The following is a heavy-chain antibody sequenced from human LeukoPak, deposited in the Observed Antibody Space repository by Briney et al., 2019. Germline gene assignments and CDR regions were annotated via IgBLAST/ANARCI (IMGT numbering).Heavy chain of an antibody. V-gene: IGHV4-59*08. CDR2: IYHSGRI. CDR1: GGSISSYY. J-gene: IGHJ1*01. Sequence: PSETLSLTCTVSGGSISSYYWSWIRQPPGKGLEWIGCIYHSGRINYNPSLKSRVTISVDTSKNQVSLRLSSVTAADTAVYYCARLPSPVQHWGQGTLVTVSS. CDR3: ARLPSPVQH.